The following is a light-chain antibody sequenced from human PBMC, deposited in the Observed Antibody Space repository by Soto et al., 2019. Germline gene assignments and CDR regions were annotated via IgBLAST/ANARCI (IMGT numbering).Light chain of an antibody. CDR1: SSDVGGYNA. Sequence: QSALTQPASVSGSPGQSITISCTGTSSDVGGYNAVSWYQQHPGKAPKLMISEVSNRPSGVSNRCSGSKSGNTASLTISGLQAEDEADYYCSSYTSSSTLWVFGGGTQLTVL. CDR3: SSYTSSSTLWV. J-gene: IGLJ3*02. CDR2: EVS. V-gene: IGLV2-14*01.